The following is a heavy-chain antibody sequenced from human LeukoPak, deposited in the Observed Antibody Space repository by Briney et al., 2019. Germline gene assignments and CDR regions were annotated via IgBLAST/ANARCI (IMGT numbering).Heavy chain of an antibody. V-gene: IGHV3-30*04. CDR2: ISYDGSNK. J-gene: IGHJ4*02. CDR3: AREFGHPGGYSYQDY. D-gene: IGHD5-18*01. CDR1: GFTFSSYA. Sequence: GGSLRLSCAASGFTFSSYAMHWVRQAPGKGLEWVAVISYDGSNKYYADSVKGRFTISRDNSKNTLYLQMNSQRAEDTAVYYCAREFGHPGGYSYQDYWGQGTLVTVSS.